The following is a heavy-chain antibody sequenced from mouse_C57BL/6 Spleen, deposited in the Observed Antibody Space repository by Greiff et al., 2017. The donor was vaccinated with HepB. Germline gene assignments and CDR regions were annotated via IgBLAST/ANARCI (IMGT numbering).Heavy chain of an antibody. V-gene: IGHV14-4*01. J-gene: IGHJ3*01. CDR1: GFNIKDDY. CDR3: TSYYGYDAAY. D-gene: IGHD2-9*01. CDR2: IDPENGDT. Sequence: VQLQQSGAELVRPGASVKLSCTASGFNIKDDYMHWVKQRPEQGLEWIGWIDPENGDTEYASKFQGKATITADTSSNTAYLQLSSLTSEDAAVYYRTSYYGYDAAYWGQGTLVTVSA.